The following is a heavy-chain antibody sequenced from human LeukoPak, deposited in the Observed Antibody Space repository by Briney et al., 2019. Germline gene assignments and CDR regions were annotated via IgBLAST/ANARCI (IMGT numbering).Heavy chain of an antibody. CDR3: AREGGRTVAGTFDN. D-gene: IGHD6-19*01. CDR1: GFTFRTSG. CDR2: IQYHGRDK. Sequence: GGSLRLSCAASGFTFRTSGMHWVRQAPGTGLEWVAFIQYHGRDKYYADSVKGRFTISRDNSKNTLYMEVNSLRAEDTAVYYCAREGGRTVAGTFDNWGQGTLVTVSS. V-gene: IGHV3-30*02. J-gene: IGHJ4*02.